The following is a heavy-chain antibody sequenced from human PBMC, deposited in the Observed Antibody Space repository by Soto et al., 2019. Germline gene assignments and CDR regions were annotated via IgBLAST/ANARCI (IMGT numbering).Heavy chain of an antibody. J-gene: IGHJ4*02. CDR1: GGTFNTYA. CDR3: AREVQVHTPAFVY. V-gene: IGHV1-69*19. Sequence: QVQLVQSGAEMKKPGSSVKVSCQSSGGTFNTYAMNWVRQAPGQGPEWMGDISPMLGAANYAPKFQGRVTITTDESTGTSDMQLSSLTSEDTALYFCAREVQVHTPAFVYWGQGTLVTVSS. CDR2: ISPMLGAA. D-gene: IGHD3-10*01.